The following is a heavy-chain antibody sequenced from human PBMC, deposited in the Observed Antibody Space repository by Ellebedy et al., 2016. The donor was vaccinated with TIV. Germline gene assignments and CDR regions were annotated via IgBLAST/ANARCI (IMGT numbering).Heavy chain of an antibody. CDR3: ARSYYYDSSGWAFDI. Sequence: ASVKVSCXASGYTFTSYAMHWVRQAPGQRLEWMGWINAGNGNTKYSQKFQGRVTITRDTSASTAYMELSSLRSEDTAVYYCARSYYYDSSGWAFDIWGQGTMVTVSS. V-gene: IGHV1-3*01. J-gene: IGHJ3*02. CDR1: GYTFTSYA. CDR2: INAGNGNT. D-gene: IGHD3-22*01.